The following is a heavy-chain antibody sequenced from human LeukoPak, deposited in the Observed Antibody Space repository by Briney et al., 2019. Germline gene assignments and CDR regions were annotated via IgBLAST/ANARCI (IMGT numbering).Heavy chain of an antibody. CDR3: AKHRTVVTTLTYY. CDR2: ISGSGGST. Sequence: GGSLRLSCAASGFTFSSYAMSWVRQAPGKGLEWVSSISGSGGSTYYADSVKGRFTISRDNSKNTLYLQMNSLRAEDTAVYYCAKHRTVVTTLTYYWGQGTLVTVSS. J-gene: IGHJ4*02. V-gene: IGHV3-23*01. D-gene: IGHD4-23*01. CDR1: GFTFSSYA.